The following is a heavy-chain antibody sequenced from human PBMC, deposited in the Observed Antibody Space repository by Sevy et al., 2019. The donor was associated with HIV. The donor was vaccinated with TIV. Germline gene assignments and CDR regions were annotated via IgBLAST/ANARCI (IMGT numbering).Heavy chain of an antibody. Sequence: GGSLRLSCATSGFTSTPYAVAWVRQAPGKGLEWVAAISGSGAITYYADSRKARLIISRDRTNNPVYLQMKRLRAEDMALYYCAKDRYYFDSSGYYYHYDAFDVWGRGTMVTVSS. D-gene: IGHD3-22*01. CDR3: AKDRYYFDSSGYYYHYDAFDV. CDR1: GFTSTPYA. CDR2: ISGSGAIT. V-gene: IGHV3-23*01. J-gene: IGHJ3*01.